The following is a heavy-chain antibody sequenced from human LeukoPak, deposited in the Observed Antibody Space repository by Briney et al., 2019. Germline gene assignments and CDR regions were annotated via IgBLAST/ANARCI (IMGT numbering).Heavy chain of an antibody. CDR3: AVATYGRRFDY. CDR2: IDHSGST. Sequence: SETLSLTCAVYGGSFRGYYWNWIRQPPETGLEWIGEIDHSGSTNYNPSLKSRVTISVDTSKNQFSLKLNSVTAADTAVYYCAVATYGRRFDYWGQGTLVTVSP. V-gene: IGHV4-34*01. D-gene: IGHD3-10*01. J-gene: IGHJ4*02. CDR1: GGSFRGYY.